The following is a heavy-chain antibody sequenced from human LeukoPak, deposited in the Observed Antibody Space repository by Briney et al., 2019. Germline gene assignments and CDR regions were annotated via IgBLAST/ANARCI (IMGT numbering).Heavy chain of an antibody. CDR1: GGSISSYY. V-gene: IGHV4-59*01. CDR2: IYYSGST. CDR3: ARDGSPYDILTGYINWFDP. J-gene: IGHJ5*02. D-gene: IGHD3-9*01. Sequence: PSETLSLTCTVSGGSISSYYWSWIRQPPGKGLEWIGYIYYSGSTNYNPSLKSRVTISVDTSKNQFSLKLSSVTAADTAVYYCARDGSPYDILTGYINWFDPWGQGTLVTVSS.